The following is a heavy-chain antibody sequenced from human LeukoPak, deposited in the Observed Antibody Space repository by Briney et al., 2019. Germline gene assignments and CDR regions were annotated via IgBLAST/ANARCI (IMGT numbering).Heavy chain of an antibody. D-gene: IGHD3-22*01. CDR1: GYTLTELS. CDR2: FDPEDGET. CDR3: ATSAYYYDSSGYQIQAHYYFDY. J-gene: IGHJ4*02. Sequence: ASVKVSCKVPGYTLTELSMHWVRQAPGKGLEWMGGFDPEDGETIYAQKFQGRVTMTEDTSTDTAYMELSSLRSEDTAVYYCATSAYYYDSSGYQIQAHYYFDYWGQGTLVTVSS. V-gene: IGHV1-24*01.